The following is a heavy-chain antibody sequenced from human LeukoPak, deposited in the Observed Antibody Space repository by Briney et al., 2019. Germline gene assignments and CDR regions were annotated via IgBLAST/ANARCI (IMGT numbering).Heavy chain of an antibody. J-gene: IGHJ4*02. Sequence: GASVKVSCKASRFVFTSYGFTRVRQAPGQGLEWMGWISANDGKTHYSEKHQGRVTMSTDTVTSTAYMELRSLRSDDTAVYYCARELHVERDDYWGQGTLVAVSS. V-gene: IGHV1-18*01. CDR3: ARELHVERDDY. CDR1: RFVFTSYG. D-gene: IGHD1-1*01. CDR2: ISANDGKT.